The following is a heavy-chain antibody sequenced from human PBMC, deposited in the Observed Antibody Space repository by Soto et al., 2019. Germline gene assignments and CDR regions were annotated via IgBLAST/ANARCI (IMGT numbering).Heavy chain of an antibody. CDR1: GYIFTGYF. CDR2: INPNSGGT. J-gene: IGHJ6*02. Sequence: EASVKVSCKASGYIFTGYFMHWVQQAPGQGLEWMGWINPNSGGTNYAQKFQGRVTLTRDTSISTAYMDLSSLRSDDTAVYYCASFYSSRGEFYYYGMDVWGQGTTVTVSS. CDR3: ASFYSSRGEFYYYGMDV. V-gene: IGHV1-2*02. D-gene: IGHD6-13*01.